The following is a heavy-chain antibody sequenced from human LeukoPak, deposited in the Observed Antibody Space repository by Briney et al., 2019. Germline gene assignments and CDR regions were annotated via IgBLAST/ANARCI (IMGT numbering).Heavy chain of an antibody. CDR3: ARGKVVAGTPGQNSWDS. CDR1: GGSFSGYY. D-gene: IGHD6-19*01. J-gene: IGHJ4*02. Sequence: PSETLSLTCAVYGGSFSGYYWTWVRQPPGKGLEWIAEINHSGSTNYNPSLKSRVTISVDTSKKQFSLKLSSVTAADTAVYYCARGKVVAGTPGQNSWDSWGQGTLVTVSS. CDR2: INHSGST. V-gene: IGHV4-34*01.